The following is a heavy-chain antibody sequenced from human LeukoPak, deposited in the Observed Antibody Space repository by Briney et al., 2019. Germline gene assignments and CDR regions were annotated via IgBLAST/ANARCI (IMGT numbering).Heavy chain of an antibody. D-gene: IGHD6-13*01. J-gene: IGHJ5*02. Sequence: ASVKVSCKASGYTFTSYGISWVRQAPGQGLEWMGWISAYNGNTNYAQKLQGRVTMTTDTSTSTAYMELRSLRSDDTAVYYCARDFYPRMAAGQNWFDPWGQGTLVTVSS. CDR3: ARDFYPRMAAGQNWFDP. CDR2: ISAYNGNT. CDR1: GYTFTSYG. V-gene: IGHV1-18*01.